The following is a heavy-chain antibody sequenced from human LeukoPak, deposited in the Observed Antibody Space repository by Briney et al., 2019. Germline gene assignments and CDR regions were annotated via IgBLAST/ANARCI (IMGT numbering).Heavy chain of an antibody. CDR2: IYNSGST. CDR3: ARDSSLYCSGGSCYQYFQH. J-gene: IGHJ1*01. D-gene: IGHD2-15*01. V-gene: IGHV4-59*01. Sequence: SETLSLTCTVSGGSISSYYWSWIRQPPGKGLEWIGYIYNSGSTNYNPSLKSRVTISIDTSTHQFSLNLNPVTAADTAVYYCARDSSLYCSGGSCYQYFQHWGQGTLVTVSS. CDR1: GGSISSYY.